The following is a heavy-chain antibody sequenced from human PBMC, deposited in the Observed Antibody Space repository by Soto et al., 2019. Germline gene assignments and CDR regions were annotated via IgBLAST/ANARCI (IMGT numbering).Heavy chain of an antibody. Sequence: PSETMSLTYTFSGFYISRYYLILIRQPPGKGLEWIGYIYYSGSTNYNPSLKSRVTISVDTSKNQFSLKLSSVTAADTAVYYCARDSGFKGAFDIWGQGTMVTVSS. J-gene: IGHJ3*02. D-gene: IGHD3-10*01. V-gene: IGHV4-59*01. CDR1: GFYISRYY. CDR2: IYYSGST. CDR3: ARDSGFKGAFDI.